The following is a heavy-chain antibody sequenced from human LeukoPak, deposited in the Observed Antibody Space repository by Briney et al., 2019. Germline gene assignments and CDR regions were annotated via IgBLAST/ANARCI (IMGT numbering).Heavy chain of an antibody. V-gene: IGHV1-46*01. J-gene: IGHJ5*02. CDR1: GYTFTSYY. Sequence: GASVKVSCKASGYTFTSYYMHWVRQAPGQGLEWMGIINPSGGSTSYAQKFQGRVTMTRDMSTSTVYMELSSLRSEDTAVYYCARLVEMATIGRGNWFDPWGQGTLVTVSS. CDR3: ARLVEMATIGRGNWFDP. CDR2: INPSGGST. D-gene: IGHD5-24*01.